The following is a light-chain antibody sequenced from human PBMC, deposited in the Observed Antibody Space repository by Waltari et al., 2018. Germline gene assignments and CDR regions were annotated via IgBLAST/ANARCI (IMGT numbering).Light chain of an antibody. CDR2: AAS. CDR1: QRISSY. V-gene: IGKV1-39*01. Sequence: DIQLTQSPSSLAASVEYSVTITCRASQRISSYLNWYQQKPGKAPKLLIYAASSLQSGVPSRFSGSGSGTDFTLTISSLQPEDFATYYCQQSYSTPFTFGPGTKVDIK. CDR3: QQSYSTPFT. J-gene: IGKJ3*01.